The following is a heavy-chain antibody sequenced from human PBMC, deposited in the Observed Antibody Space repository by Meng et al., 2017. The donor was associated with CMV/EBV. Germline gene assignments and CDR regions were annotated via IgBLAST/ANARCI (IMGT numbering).Heavy chain of an antibody. D-gene: IGHD3-16*01. V-gene: IGHV3-30*02. J-gene: IGHJ4*02. CDR3: AKMDPGDYVWGSYGGYYFDY. CDR1: GFTFSSYG. Sequence: GKSLKISCAASGFTFSSYGMHWVRQAPGKGLEWVAFIRYDGSNKYYADSVKGRFTISRDNSKNTLYLQMNSLRAEDTAVYYCAKMDPGDYVWGSYGGYYFDYWGQGTLVTVSS. CDR2: IRYDGSNK.